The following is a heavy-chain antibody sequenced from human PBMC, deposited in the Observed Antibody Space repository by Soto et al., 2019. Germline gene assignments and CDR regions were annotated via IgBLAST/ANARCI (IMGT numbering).Heavy chain of an antibody. CDR2: ISWNSGSI. V-gene: IGHV3-9*01. D-gene: IGHD3-16*02. Sequence: SLRLSCAASGFTFDDYAMHWVRQAPGKGLEWVSGISWNSGSIGYADSVKGRFTISRDNAKNSLYLQMNSLRAEDTALYYCAKDISSYIWGSYRSGGAFDIWGQGTMVTVSS. CDR3: AKDISSYIWGSYRSGGAFDI. CDR1: GFTFDDYA. J-gene: IGHJ3*02.